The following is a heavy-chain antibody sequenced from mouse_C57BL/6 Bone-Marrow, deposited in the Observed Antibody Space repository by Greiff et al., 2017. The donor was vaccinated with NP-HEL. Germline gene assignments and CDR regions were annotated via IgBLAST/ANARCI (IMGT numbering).Heavy chain of an antibody. CDR3: ARSEYGNYWYFDV. CDR2: IDPSDSET. J-gene: IGHJ1*03. D-gene: IGHD2-10*02. V-gene: IGHV1-52*01. Sequence: VQLQQPGAELVRPGSSVKLSCKASGYTFTSYWMHWVKQRPIQGLEWIGNIDPSDSETHYNQKFKDKATLTVDKSSSTAYMQLSSLTSEDSAGYYWARSEYGNYWYFDVWGTGTTVTVSS. CDR1: GYTFTSYW.